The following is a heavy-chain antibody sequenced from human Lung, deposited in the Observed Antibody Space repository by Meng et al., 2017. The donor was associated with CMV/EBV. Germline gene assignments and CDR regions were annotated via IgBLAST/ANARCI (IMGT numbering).Heavy chain of an antibody. D-gene: IGHD6-13*01. CDR2: MYYSGST. CDR1: GDSMNNYY. CDR3: ARGDRGAAAGQDY. V-gene: IGHV4-59*01. J-gene: IGHJ4*02. Sequence: SETXSLXCTVSGDSMNNYYWNWIRQPPGKGLEGIGYMYYSGSTNYNPSLKSRVTISVDTFKNQFSLILSSVTAADTAVYYCARGDRGAAAGQDYWGQGTLVTVSS.